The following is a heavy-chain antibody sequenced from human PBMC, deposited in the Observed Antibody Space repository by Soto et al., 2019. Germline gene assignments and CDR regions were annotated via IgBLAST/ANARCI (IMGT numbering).Heavy chain of an antibody. V-gene: IGHV3-23*01. Sequence: GGSLRLSCAASGFTFSSYGMTWVRQAPGKGQELRRANRKSGVNGDSADPVKRRITKNRDNSKNTLYLQMNSLRAEDTALYYCAKDKYYDWGQGTLVTVSS. CDR3: AKDKYYD. J-gene: IGHJ4*02. CDR2: NRKSGVNG. D-gene: IGHD3-22*01. CDR1: GFTFSSYG.